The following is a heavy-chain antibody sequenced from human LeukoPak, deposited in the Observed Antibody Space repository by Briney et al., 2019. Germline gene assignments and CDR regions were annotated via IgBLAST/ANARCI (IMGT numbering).Heavy chain of an antibody. CDR3: ARDLAWGAFDY. J-gene: IGHJ4*02. D-gene: IGHD7-27*01. CDR1: GFTFSNHG. V-gene: IGHV3-23*01. Sequence: GGALRLSCAASGFTFSNHGMNWVRQAPGKGLEWLSGISPRGGGTYYADSVKGRFTISRDDSKNTLSLQMNSLRVEDTAVYYCARDLAWGAFDYWGQGTLVTVSS. CDR2: ISPRGGGT.